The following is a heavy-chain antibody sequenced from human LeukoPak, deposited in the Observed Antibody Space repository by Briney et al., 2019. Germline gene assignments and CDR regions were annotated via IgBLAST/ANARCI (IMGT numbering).Heavy chain of an antibody. CDR3: ARDHRYAFDN. D-gene: IGHD5-12*01. V-gene: IGHV3-48*01. CDR1: GFNFIDYS. CDR2: IGISSGNT. Sequence: GGSLRLSCAAYGFNFIDYSMNWVRQAPGKGLGWISYIGISSGNTKYADSVKGRFTISRDKARNSLYLQMNSLRVEDTAVYYWARDHRYAFDNWGHGTLVTVSS. J-gene: IGHJ4*01.